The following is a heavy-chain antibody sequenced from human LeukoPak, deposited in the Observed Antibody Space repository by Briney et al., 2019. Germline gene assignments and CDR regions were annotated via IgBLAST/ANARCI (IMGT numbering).Heavy chain of an antibody. CDR1: GGSFSGYY. CDR3: ARVVVGAGDY. CDR2: INHSGST. V-gene: IGHV4-34*01. D-gene: IGHD1-26*01. Sequence: SETLSLTCAVYGGSFSGYYWSWIRQPPGKGLEWIGEINHSGSTNYNPSLKSRVTISVDTSKNQFSLKLSSVTAADTAVYYCARVVVGAGDYWGQGTLVTVSS. J-gene: IGHJ4*02.